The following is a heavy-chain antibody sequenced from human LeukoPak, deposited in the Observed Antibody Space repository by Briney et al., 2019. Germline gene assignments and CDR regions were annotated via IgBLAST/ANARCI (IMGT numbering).Heavy chain of an antibody. CDR3: AREGTVSVWEYYGMDV. V-gene: IGHV7-4-1*02. J-gene: IGHJ6*02. Sequence: GASVKVSCKASGYTFTSYVMNWVRQAPGQGLEWMGWIDTNTGNPTYAQGFTGRFVFSLDTSVSTAYLQISSLKAEDTAMYYCAREGTVSVWEYYGMDVWGQGTTVTVSS. CDR2: IDTNTGNP. D-gene: IGHD3-16*01. CDR1: GYTFTSYV.